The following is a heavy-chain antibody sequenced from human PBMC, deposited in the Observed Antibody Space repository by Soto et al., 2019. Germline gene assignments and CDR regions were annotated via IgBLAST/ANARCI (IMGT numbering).Heavy chain of an antibody. CDR2: IYYSGST. Sequence: QVQLQESGPGLVKPSETLSLTCTVSVGSISSYYWSWIRQPPGKGLEWIGYIYYSGSTNYKPSLKSRVTISVDTSKKQFSLNLSSLTAADTAVYYCAGLGWVGTSYYFDFWGQGILVSVSS. J-gene: IGHJ4*02. D-gene: IGHD3-10*01. V-gene: IGHV4-59*01. CDR3: AGLGWVGTSYYFDF. CDR1: VGSISSYY.